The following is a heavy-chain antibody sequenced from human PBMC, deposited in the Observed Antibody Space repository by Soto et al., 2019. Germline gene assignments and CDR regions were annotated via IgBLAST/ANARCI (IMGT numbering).Heavy chain of an antibody. CDR1: GFSLSASGVG. Sequence: SGPTLVNPTQTLTLTCTFSGFSLSASGVGVGWIRQPPGKALEWLALIYWDDDKRYSPSLKSRLTITKDTSKNQVVLTMTNMDPVDTATYYCAQLACSSTSCYGVDWFDPRGQGTLVTVSS. J-gene: IGHJ5*02. V-gene: IGHV2-5*02. CDR2: IYWDDDK. D-gene: IGHD2-2*01. CDR3: AQLACSSTSCYGVDWFDP.